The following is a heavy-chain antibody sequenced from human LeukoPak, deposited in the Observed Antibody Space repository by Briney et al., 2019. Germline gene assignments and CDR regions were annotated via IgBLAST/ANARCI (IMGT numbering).Heavy chain of an antibody. Sequence: PSETLSLTCTASGGSISNYYWSWIRQPPGKGLEWIGYIYYSGSTNYNPSLKSRVTISVDTSKNQFSLKLSSVTAADTAVYYCARLGHDAFDIWGQGTMVTVSS. V-gene: IGHV4-59*01. CDR1: GGSISNYY. J-gene: IGHJ3*02. CDR2: IYYSGST. CDR3: ARLGHDAFDI.